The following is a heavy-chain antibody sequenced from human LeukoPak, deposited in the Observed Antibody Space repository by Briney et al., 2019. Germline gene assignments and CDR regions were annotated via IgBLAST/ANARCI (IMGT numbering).Heavy chain of an antibody. CDR3: AREFAKVVTARYFDY. D-gene: IGHD2-21*02. CDR1: GGSIGSGAYY. V-gene: IGHV4-30-4*08. CDR2: IYYSGST. J-gene: IGHJ4*02. Sequence: SQTLSLTCSVSGGSIGSGAYYWSWIRQHPGKGLEWIGYIYYSGSTYYNPSLKSRVTISVDTSKNQFSLKLSSVTAADTAVYYCAREFAKVVTARYFDYWGQGTLVTVSS.